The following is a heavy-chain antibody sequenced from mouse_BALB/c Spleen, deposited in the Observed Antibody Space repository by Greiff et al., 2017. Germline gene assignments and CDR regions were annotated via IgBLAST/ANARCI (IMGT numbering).Heavy chain of an antibody. CDR2: ISNGGGST. CDR3: ARSEGTTVVVWFAY. CDR1: GFTFSSYT. Sequence: EVQGVESGGGLVQPGGSLTLSCAASGFTFSSYTMSWVRQTPEKRLEWVAYISNGGGSTYYPDTVKGRFTISRDNAKNTLYLQMSSLKSEDTAMDYWARSEGTTVVVWFAYWGQGTLVTVSA. V-gene: IGHV5-12-2*01. D-gene: IGHD1-1*01. J-gene: IGHJ3*01.